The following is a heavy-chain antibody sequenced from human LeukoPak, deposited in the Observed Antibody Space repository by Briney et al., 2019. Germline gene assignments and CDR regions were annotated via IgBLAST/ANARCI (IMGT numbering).Heavy chain of an antibody. CDR3: ASPAAAGKYYFDY. J-gene: IGHJ4*02. CDR1: GFTFSGFW. CDR2: IYSGGST. D-gene: IGHD6-13*01. Sequence: GGSLRLSCAVSGFTFSGFWMSWSRQAPGKGLEWVSVIYSGGSTYYADSVKGRFTISRDNSKNTLYLQMNSLRAEDTAVYYCASPAAAGKYYFDYWGQGTLVTVSS. V-gene: IGHV3-53*01.